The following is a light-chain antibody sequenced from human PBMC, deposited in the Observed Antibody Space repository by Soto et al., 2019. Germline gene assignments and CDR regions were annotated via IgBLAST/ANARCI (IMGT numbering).Light chain of an antibody. CDR1: QSVVSY. Sequence: EIVLTQSPATLSLSPGERATLSCRASQSVVSYLAWYQQKPGQAPRLLIYDASNRATGIPARFSGSGSGTDFTLTISSIESEDVEVYYCQQRSNTGDTFGQGTRLEIK. CDR3: QQRSNTGDT. V-gene: IGKV3-11*01. J-gene: IGKJ5*01. CDR2: DAS.